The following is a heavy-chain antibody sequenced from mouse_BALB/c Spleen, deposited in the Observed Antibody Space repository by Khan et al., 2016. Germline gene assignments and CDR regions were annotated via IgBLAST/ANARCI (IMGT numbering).Heavy chain of an antibody. CDR3: ARYYYGGAPWFAY. V-gene: IGHV3-1*02. CDR1: GFSITSDYS. D-gene: IGHD1-1*01. J-gene: IGHJ3*01. CDR2: IHYSGST. Sequence: EVQLQESGPDLVKPSQSLSLTCTVTGFSITSDYSWHWIRQFPGNKLEWKGYIHYSGSTNYNPSLKSRISITRDTSKNQFFLQLNSVTTEDTATFYCARYYYGGAPWFAYWGQGTLVTVSA.